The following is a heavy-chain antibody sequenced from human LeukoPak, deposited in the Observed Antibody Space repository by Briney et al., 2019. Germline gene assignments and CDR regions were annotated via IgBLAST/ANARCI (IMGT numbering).Heavy chain of an antibody. V-gene: IGHV4-61*02. CDR3: ARVPSSSWYEFGDGENWIDT. D-gene: IGHD6-13*01. J-gene: IGHJ5*02. Sequence: NASETLSLTCNVWGDFISSGYYYGNWIRQPAGKGLEWIGRIHTSGSTNHNPSLKSRVTIPIDTSKSQFSLKLNSVTAADTAVYYCARVPSSSWYEFGDGENWIDTWGQGTLVTVSS. CDR1: GDFISSGYYY. CDR2: IHTSGST.